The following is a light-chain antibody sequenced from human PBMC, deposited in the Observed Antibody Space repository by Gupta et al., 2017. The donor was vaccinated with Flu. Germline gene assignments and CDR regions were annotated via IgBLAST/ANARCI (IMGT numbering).Light chain of an antibody. CDR3: QQDGDSLLT. CDR1: QSIRSSY. V-gene: IGKV3-20*01. Sequence: GTLSLSPGERATLSCRASQSIRSSYLAWYQQKPGQAPRLLIYGASSRATGIPDRFSGSGSGTAFTLTISRLEPEDFAVYYCQQDGDSLLTFGGGTKVEI. CDR2: GAS. J-gene: IGKJ4*01.